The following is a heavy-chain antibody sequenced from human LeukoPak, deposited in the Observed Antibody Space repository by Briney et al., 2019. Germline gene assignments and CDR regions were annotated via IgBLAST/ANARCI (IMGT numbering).Heavy chain of an antibody. V-gene: IGHV4-59*01. CDR2: VYNSGDT. J-gene: IGHJ4*02. CDR1: GGSTSSDY. Sequence: SETLSLTCTVSGGSTSSDYWSWIWQSPGKGLEWVGYVYNSGDTGKNPSLKSRVTISVDTSKNQFSLKLSSVTAADTAVYYCARFYKGGSLDYWGQGTLVTVSS. D-gene: IGHD2-15*01. CDR3: ARFYKGGSLDY.